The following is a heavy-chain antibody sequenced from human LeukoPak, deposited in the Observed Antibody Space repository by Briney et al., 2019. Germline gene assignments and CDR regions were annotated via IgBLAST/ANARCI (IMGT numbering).Heavy chain of an antibody. J-gene: IGHJ5*02. CDR1: GFTFSSYA. D-gene: IGHD2-15*01. Sequence: PGGSLRLSCAASGFTFSSYAMHWVRQAPGKGLEWVAVISYDGSNKYYADSVKGRFTISRDNSKNTLYLQMNSLRAEDTAVYYCARSPEYCGGGSCSWGQGTLVTVSS. CDR3: ARSPEYCGGGSCS. V-gene: IGHV3-30*04. CDR2: ISYDGSNK.